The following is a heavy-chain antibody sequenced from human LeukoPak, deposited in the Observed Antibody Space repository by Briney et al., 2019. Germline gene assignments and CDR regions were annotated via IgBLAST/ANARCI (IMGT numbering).Heavy chain of an antibody. CDR1: GGTFISYA. Sequence: SVTVSCTASGGTFISYAISWVRQAPGQGLEWMGRIIPILGIANYAQELQGRVTMTTDTSTSTAYMELRSLRSDDTAVYYCARDCTNGVCSTFDYWGQGTLVTVSS. J-gene: IGHJ4*02. CDR3: ARDCTNGVCSTFDY. V-gene: IGHV1-69*04. CDR2: IIPILGIA. D-gene: IGHD2-8*01.